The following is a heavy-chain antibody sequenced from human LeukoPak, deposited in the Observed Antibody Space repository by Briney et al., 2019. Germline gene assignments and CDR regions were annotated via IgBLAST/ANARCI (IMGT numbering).Heavy chain of an antibody. Sequence: GGSLRLSCAASGFTFSGSAMHWVRQASGKGLEWVGRIRNKANSYATAYAASVKGRFTISRDDSKNTAYLQMNSLKTEDTAVYYCTRWSTAQFDYWGQGTLVTVSS. CDR2: IRNKANSYAT. V-gene: IGHV3-73*01. J-gene: IGHJ4*02. CDR3: TRWSTAQFDY. D-gene: IGHD6-6*01. CDR1: GFTFSGSA.